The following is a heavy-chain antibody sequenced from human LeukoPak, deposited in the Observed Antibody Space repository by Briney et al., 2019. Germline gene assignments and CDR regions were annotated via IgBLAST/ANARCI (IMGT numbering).Heavy chain of an antibody. D-gene: IGHD2-8*01. J-gene: IGHJ4*02. CDR3: VRSLFDRLMRD. CDR1: GFTFSSYW. V-gene: IGHV3-7*01. CDR2: IKQDGSEK. Sequence: GGSLRLSCAASGFTFSSYWMSWVRQAPGKGLEWVANIKQDGSEKYYVDSVKGRFTISRDNAKNSVYLQMSSLRGEDTAMYYCVRSLFDRLMRDWGQGTLVTVSS.